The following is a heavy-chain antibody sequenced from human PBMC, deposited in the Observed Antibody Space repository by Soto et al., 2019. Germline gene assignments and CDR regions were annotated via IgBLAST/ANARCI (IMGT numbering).Heavy chain of an antibody. V-gene: IGHV3-15*07. D-gene: IGHD6-13*01. Sequence: GGTLRLSCAASGFTFSNAWMNWVRQAPGKGLEWVGRIKSKTDGGTTDYAAPVKGRFTITRDDSKNTLYLQMNSLKTEDTAVYYCTTNSRSSWVSRGGYYYGMDVWGQGTTVTVSS. CDR3: TTNSRSSWVSRGGYYYGMDV. CDR1: GFTFSNAW. J-gene: IGHJ6*02. CDR2: IKSKTDGGTT.